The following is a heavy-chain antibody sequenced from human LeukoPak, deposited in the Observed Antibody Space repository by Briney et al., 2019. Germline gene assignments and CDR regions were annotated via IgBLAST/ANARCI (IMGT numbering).Heavy chain of an antibody. CDR3: ARDYCSSTSCYWRRNWFDP. D-gene: IGHD2-2*01. CDR2: INHSGST. Sequence: SETLSLTCAVYGGSFSGYYWSWIRQPPGKGLEWIGEINHSGSTNYNPSLKSRVTISVDTSKNQFSLKLSSVTAADTAVHYCARDYCSSTSCYWRRNWFDPWGQGTLVTVSS. V-gene: IGHV4-34*01. CDR1: GGSFSGYY. J-gene: IGHJ5*02.